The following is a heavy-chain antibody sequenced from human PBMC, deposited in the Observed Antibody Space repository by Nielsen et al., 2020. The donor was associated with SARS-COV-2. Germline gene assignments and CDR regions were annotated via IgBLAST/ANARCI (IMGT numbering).Heavy chain of an antibody. V-gene: IGHV3-23*01. CDR2: IGAIDGST. D-gene: IGHD4-17*01. J-gene: IGHJ4*02. CDR3: AKNPSRRDYGADY. CDR1: GFTFSGFT. Sequence: GESLKISCVASGFTFSGFTMNWVRQAPGKGLEWVSSIGAIDGSTNYAESLRGRFTISRDNSKNTLYLQINSLRAEDTAMYYCAKNPSRRDYGADYWGQGTLVTVSS.